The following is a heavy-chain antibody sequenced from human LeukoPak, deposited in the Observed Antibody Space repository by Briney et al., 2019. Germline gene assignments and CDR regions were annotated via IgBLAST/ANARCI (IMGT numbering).Heavy chain of an antibody. Sequence: PSETPSLTCTVSGGSISSYYWSWIRQPPGKGLEWFGYIYYSGSTNYNPSLKSRVTISVDTSKNQFSLKLSSVTAADTAVYYCARYDYYYGMDVWGQGTTVTVSS. CDR1: GGSISSYY. V-gene: IGHV4-59*01. CDR3: ARYDYYYGMDV. J-gene: IGHJ6*02. CDR2: IYYSGST.